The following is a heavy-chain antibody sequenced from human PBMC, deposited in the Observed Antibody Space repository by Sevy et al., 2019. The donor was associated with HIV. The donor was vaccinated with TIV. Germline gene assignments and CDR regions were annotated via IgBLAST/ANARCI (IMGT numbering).Heavy chain of an antibody. D-gene: IGHD6-6*01. CDR2: ISYDGSKK. J-gene: IGHJ6*02. V-gene: IGHV3-30*18. Sequence: GGSLRLSCAASGFTFSSYGMHWVRQAPGKGLEWVAVISYDGSKKYYGDSEKGRFTISRDNSKNTLYLQMNSLRAEDTAVYFCGKDLVIVSSSGGMDVWGQGTTVTVSS. CDR3: GKDLVIVSSSGGMDV. CDR1: GFTFSSYG.